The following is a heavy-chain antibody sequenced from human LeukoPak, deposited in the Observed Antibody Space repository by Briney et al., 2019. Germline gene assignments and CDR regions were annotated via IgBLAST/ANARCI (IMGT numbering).Heavy chain of an antibody. D-gene: IGHD3-9*01. CDR3: ARDRGILPGYYIHDY. CDR2: IIPILGIA. Sequence: SVKVSCTASGGTFSSYAISWVRQAPGQGLEWMGRIIPILGIANYAQKFQGRVTITADKSTSTAYMELSSLRSEDTAVYYCARDRGILPGYYIHDYWGQGTLVTVSS. J-gene: IGHJ4*02. CDR1: GGTFSSYA. V-gene: IGHV1-69*04.